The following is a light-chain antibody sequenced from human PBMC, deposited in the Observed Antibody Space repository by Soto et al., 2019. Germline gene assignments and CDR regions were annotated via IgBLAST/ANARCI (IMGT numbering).Light chain of an antibody. J-gene: IGKJ4*01. V-gene: IGKV3-20*01. CDR3: QQYASSPLLT. CDR1: QTIGRNY. Sequence: IVLTQSPGTLSLSPGERANISCRASQTIGRNYLAWYQQKPGQAPRLLIFGTSTRATGIPDRFSGSGSGTDFTLSISRLEPEDFAVYYCQQYASSPLLTFGGGTKVDIK. CDR2: GTS.